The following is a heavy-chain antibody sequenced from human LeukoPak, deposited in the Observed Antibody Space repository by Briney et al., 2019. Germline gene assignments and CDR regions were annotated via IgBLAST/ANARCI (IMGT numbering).Heavy chain of an antibody. V-gene: IGHV3-23*01. CDR1: GFTFSSYA. Sequence: GGSLRLSCAVSGFTFSSYAMIWVRQAPGRGLVWVSSIGASGDSIYYTDSVKGRFTISRDNSKNTLYLQMSSLRVEDTAVYYCSKIPDVSDYWGQGTLVTVSS. J-gene: IGHJ4*02. D-gene: IGHD5/OR15-5a*01. CDR2: IGASGDSI. CDR3: SKIPDVSDY.